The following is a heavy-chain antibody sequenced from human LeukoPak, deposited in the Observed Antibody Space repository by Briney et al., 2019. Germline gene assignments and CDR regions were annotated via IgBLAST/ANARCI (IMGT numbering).Heavy chain of an antibody. D-gene: IGHD2-21*02. J-gene: IGHJ5*01. V-gene: IGHV3-74*01. CDR3: ARELPREVTLDS. CDR1: EFDFFSYG. Sequence: GGSLRLSCVASEFDFFSYGMQWVRQAPGKGLVWVSRIFTDGSTTSYADSVKGRFTISRDNAKNTLYLEMKSLRVEDTAVYYCARELPREVTLDSWGQGTLVTASP. CDR2: IFTDGSTT.